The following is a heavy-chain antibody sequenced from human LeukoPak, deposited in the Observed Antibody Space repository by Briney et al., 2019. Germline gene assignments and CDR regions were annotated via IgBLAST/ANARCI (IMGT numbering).Heavy chain of an antibody. CDR2: IYTGGST. CDR3: ARFSSGSFDY. Sequence: GGSLRLSCAASGFTVSSNYMSCVRQAPGKGLEWVSVIYTGGSTYYADSVKGRFTISRDNSKNTLYLQMSSLRAEDTAVYYCARFSSGSFDYWGQGTLVTVSS. V-gene: IGHV3-53*01. D-gene: IGHD1-26*01. J-gene: IGHJ4*02. CDR1: GFTVSSNY.